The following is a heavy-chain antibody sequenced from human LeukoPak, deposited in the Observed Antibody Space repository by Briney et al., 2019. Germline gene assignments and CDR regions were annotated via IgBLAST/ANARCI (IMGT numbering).Heavy chain of an antibody. CDR2: INGDGSTT. D-gene: IGHD5-12*01. Sequence: GGSLRLSCAAPGFTFSSYWMHWVRQAPGKGLVWVSLINGDGSTTRYADSVKGRFTISRDNAKNTLYLQMNSLRAEDTAVYYCASELATTDYWGQGTLVTVSS. CDR3: ASELATTDY. V-gene: IGHV3-74*01. J-gene: IGHJ4*02. CDR1: GFTFSSYW.